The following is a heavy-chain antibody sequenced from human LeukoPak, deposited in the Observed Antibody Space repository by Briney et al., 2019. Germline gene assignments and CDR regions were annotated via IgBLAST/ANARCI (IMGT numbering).Heavy chain of an antibody. D-gene: IGHD3-10*01. CDR3: ARGGPGLLWFPNWFDP. CDR1: GFSFSSYA. Sequence: PGGSLRLSCAASGFSFSSYAMHWVRQAPGKGLEWVAVISYDGSNKYYADSVKGRFTISRDNSKNTLYLQMNSLRAVDTAVYYCARGGPGLLWFPNWFDPWGQGTLVTVSS. CDR2: ISYDGSNK. J-gene: IGHJ5*02. V-gene: IGHV3-30*04.